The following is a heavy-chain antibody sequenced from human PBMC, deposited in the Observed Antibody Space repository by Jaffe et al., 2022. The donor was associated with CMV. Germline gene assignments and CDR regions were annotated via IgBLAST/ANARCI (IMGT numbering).Heavy chain of an antibody. CDR1: GGSISSSSYY. Sequence: QLQLQESGPGLVKPSETLSLTCTVSGGSISSSSYYWGWIRQPPGKGLEWIGSIYYSGSTYYNPSLKSRVTISVDTSKNQFSLKLSSVTAADTAVYYCARHVRVESPFDYWGQGTLVTVSS. D-gene: IGHD3-3*01. CDR3: ARHVRVESPFDY. V-gene: IGHV4-39*01. CDR2: IYYSGST. J-gene: IGHJ4*02.